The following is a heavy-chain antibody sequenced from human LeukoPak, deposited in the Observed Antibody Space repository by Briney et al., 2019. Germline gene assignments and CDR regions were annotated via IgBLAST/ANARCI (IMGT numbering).Heavy chain of an antibody. D-gene: IGHD5-18*01. CDR3: ARLIQLSSNYYYMDV. Sequence: ASVKVSCKASGYTFTGYYMHWVRQAPGQGLEWMGWINPNSGGTNYAQKFQGRVNMTRDTSISTAYMELSRLRSDDTAVYYCARLIQLSSNYYYMDVWGKGTTVTISS. J-gene: IGHJ6*03. V-gene: IGHV1-2*02. CDR2: INPNSGGT. CDR1: GYTFTGYY.